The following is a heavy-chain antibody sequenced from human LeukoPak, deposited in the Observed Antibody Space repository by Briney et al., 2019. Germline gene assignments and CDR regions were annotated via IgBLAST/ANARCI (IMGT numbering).Heavy chain of an antibody. J-gene: IGHJ3*02. V-gene: IGHV4-31*03. D-gene: IGHD3-22*01. CDR2: ICYSGST. Sequence: SETLSLTCTVSGGSINSGGYYWSWIRQHPGKGLEWIGYICYSGSTYYNPSLKSRVTISVDTSKNQFSLKLSSVTAADTAVYYCARVWVLYYPDAFDIWGQGTMVTVSS. CDR3: ARVWVLYYPDAFDI. CDR1: GGSINSGGYY.